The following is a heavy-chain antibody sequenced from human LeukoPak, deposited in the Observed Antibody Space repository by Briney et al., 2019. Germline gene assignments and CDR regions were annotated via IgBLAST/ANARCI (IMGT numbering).Heavy chain of an antibody. CDR3: ARGGNDSGLYFAY. CDR2: INPQSGAT. V-gene: IGHV1-2*02. CDR1: GYPSSDFY. J-gene: IGHJ4*02. D-gene: IGHD3-22*01. Sequence: ASVSVSCKASGYPSSDFYIHWVRQAPGQGLEWMAWINPQSGATNYAQKFQGRVTMSRDMSIGTLYMEATSLRSDDTAVYYCARGGNDSGLYFAYWGQGALVTVSS.